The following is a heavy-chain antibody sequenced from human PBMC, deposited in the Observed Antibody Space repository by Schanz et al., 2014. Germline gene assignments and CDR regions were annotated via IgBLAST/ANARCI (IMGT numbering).Heavy chain of an antibody. Sequence: VQLVDSGGGLVQPGGSLRLSCAASGFTFSSYAMSWVRQAPGKGLEWVSAISGSGGSTYYADSVKGRFTISRDNSKNTLYLQMNSLRPEDTAVYYCARGGFGEVSYFDYWGQGTLVTVSS. D-gene: IGHD3-10*01. CDR3: ARGGFGEVSYFDY. J-gene: IGHJ4*02. V-gene: IGHV3-23*04. CDR1: GFTFSSYA. CDR2: ISGSGGST.